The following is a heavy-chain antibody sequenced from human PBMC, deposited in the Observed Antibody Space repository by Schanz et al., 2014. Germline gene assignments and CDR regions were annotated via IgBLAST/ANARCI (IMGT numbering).Heavy chain of an antibody. D-gene: IGHD3-9*01. CDR2: MSGSGST. V-gene: IGHV3-23*01. CDR1: GFTFFGSFA. CDR3: AYYDVLTGFDY. J-gene: IGHJ4*02. Sequence: EVQLLESGGGLVQPGGSLRLSCVASGFTFFGSFAMSWVRQAPGKGLEWVSGMSGSGSTYYADSVKGRFTISRDNSKNTLYLQINNLRAEDTAVYYCAYYDVLTGFDYWGQGTQVTVSS.